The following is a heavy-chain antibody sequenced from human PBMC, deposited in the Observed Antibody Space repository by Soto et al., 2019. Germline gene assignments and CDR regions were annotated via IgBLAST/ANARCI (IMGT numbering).Heavy chain of an antibody. V-gene: IGHV4-59*08. CDR3: ARRYGYGFDY. D-gene: IGHD1-1*01. J-gene: IGHJ4*02. CDR2: IYYSGST. CDR1: GGSISSYY. Sequence: SETLSLTWTVSGGSISSYYWSWIRQPPGKGLEWIGYIYYSGSTNYNPSLKSRVTISVDTSKNQFSLKLSSVTAADTAVYYCARRYGYGFDYWGQGTLVTVSS.